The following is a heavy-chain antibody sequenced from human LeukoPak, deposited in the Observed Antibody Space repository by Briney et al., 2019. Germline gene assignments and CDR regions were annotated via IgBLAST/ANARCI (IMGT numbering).Heavy chain of an antibody. J-gene: IGHJ4*02. Sequence: GASVKVSCKASGYTFTGYYMHWVRQAPGQGLEWMGWINPNSGGTNYAQKFQGRVTMTRDTSISTAYMELSRLRSDDTAVYYCARDSGDYDFWSGYFDWGQGTLVTVSS. CDR3: ARDSGDYDFWSGYFD. D-gene: IGHD3-3*01. V-gene: IGHV1-2*02. CDR2: INPNSGGT. CDR1: GYTFTGYY.